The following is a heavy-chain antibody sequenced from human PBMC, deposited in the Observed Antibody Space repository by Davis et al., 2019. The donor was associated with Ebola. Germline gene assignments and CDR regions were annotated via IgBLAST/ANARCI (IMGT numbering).Heavy chain of an antibody. Sequence: ASVKVPCKASGYTFTSYAMHWVRQPPGQRLEWMGWINAGNGNTKYSQKLQGRVTMTTDTSTSTAYMELRSLRSGDAAVYYCAGDSVAWLATSDYWGQGTLVTVSS. J-gene: IGHJ4*02. CDR2: INAGNGNT. V-gene: IGHV1-3*01. D-gene: IGHD6-19*01. CDR3: AGDSVAWLATSDY. CDR1: GYTFTSYA.